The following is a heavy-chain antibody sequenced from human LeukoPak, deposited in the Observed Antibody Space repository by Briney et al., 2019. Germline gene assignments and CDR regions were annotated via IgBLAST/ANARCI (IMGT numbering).Heavy chain of an antibody. CDR1: GGTFSKSA. Sequence: GSSVKISCKVSGGTFSKSAISWVRQAPGQGLEWMGWINPNSGGTNYAQKFQGRVTMTRDTSISTAYMELSRLRSDDTAVYYCARVPGIAAAGTVYFDYWGQGSLVTVSS. D-gene: IGHD6-13*01. V-gene: IGHV1-2*02. CDR3: ARVPGIAAAGTVYFDY. J-gene: IGHJ4*02. CDR2: INPNSGGT.